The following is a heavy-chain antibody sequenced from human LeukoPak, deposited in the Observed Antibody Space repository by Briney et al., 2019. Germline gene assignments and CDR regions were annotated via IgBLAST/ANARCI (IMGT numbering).Heavy chain of an antibody. CDR1: GFTFSSYS. V-gene: IGHV3-48*01. CDR2: ISSSSSTI. CDR3: ARDQFPGIAARTFDY. D-gene: IGHD6-6*01. Sequence: TGGSLRLSCAASGFTFSSYSMNWVRQAPGKGLEWVSYISSSSSTIYYADSVKGRFTISRDNAKNSLYLQMNSLRAEDTAVYYCARDQFPGIAARTFDYWGQGTLVTVSS. J-gene: IGHJ4*02.